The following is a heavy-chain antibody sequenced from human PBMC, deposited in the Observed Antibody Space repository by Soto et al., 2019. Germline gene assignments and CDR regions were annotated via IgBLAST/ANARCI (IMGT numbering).Heavy chain of an antibody. D-gene: IGHD4-17*01. Sequence: QVQLVQSGAEVKKPGASVKVSCKASGYTFTGYYMHWVRQAPGQGLEWMGWINPNSGGTNYAQKFQGWVTMTRETSISTAYMELSRLRSDDTAVYYCARTGGGDYGDYGYFDYWGQGTLVTVSS. CDR2: INPNSGGT. CDR3: ARTGGGDYGDYGYFDY. J-gene: IGHJ4*02. V-gene: IGHV1-2*04. CDR1: GYTFTGYY.